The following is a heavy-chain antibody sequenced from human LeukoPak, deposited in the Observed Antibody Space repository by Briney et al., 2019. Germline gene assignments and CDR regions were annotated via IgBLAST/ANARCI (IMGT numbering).Heavy chain of an antibody. J-gene: IGHJ4*02. D-gene: IGHD4-17*01. V-gene: IGHV3-23*01. CDR1: GFTLSRYA. CDR3: AKGAENYGDSVLDY. CDR2: ISGSGGST. Sequence: GESLRLSCAASGFTLSRYAISWVRPAPGKGLEWVACISGSGGSTYYADSVKGRYTISRENSKTTLYLQMNSLRAEDTLVYYCAKGAENYGDSVLDYWGQGTLVIVSS.